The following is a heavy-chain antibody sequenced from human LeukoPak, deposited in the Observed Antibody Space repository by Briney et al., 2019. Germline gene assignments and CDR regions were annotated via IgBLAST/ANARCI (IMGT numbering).Heavy chain of an antibody. J-gene: IGHJ5*02. Sequence: GGSLRLSCAASGFTFDDYAMHWVRQAPGKGLEWVSGISWNSGSIGHADSVKGRFTISRDNAKNSLYLQMNSLRAEDTALYYCAKGAAAASWGQGTLVTVSS. CDR1: GFTFDDYA. V-gene: IGHV3-9*01. CDR2: ISWNSGSI. D-gene: IGHD6-13*01. CDR3: AKGAAAAS.